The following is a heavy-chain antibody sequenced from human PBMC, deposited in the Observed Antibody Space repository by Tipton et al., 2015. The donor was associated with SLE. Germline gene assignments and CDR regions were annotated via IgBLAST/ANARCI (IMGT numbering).Heavy chain of an antibody. V-gene: IGHV4-34*01. D-gene: IGHD4-17*01. CDR3: ARGTGMGLDDYGDYSDY. CDR1: GGSFSGYY. CDR2: INHSGST. J-gene: IGHJ4*02. Sequence: PSLTCAVYGGSFSGYYWSWIRQPPGKGLEWIGEINHSGSTNYNPSLKSRVTISVDTSKNQFSLKLSSVTAADTAVYYCARGTGMGLDDYGDYSDYWGQGTLVTVSS.